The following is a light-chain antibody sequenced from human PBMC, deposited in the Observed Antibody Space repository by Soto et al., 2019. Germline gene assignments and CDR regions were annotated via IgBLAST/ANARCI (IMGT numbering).Light chain of an antibody. V-gene: IGLV2-14*01. CDR1: SSDVGGYNY. CDR3: SSYTSSSTPWV. CDR2: EVS. J-gene: IGLJ3*02. Sequence: QSVLTQPASVSGSPGQSITISCTGTSSDVGGYNYVSWYQQHPGKAPKLMIYEVSNRPSGVSNRFSGSKSGNTASLTISGIQAEDGADDYCSSYTSSSTPWVFGGGTKLTVL.